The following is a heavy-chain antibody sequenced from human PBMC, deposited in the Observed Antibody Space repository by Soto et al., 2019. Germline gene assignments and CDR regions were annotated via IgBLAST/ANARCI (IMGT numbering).Heavy chain of an antibody. D-gene: IGHD5-12*01. Sequence: QVQLVESGGGVVQPGRSLRLSCAASGFTFSSYAMHWVRQAPGKGLEWVAVISYDGSNKYYADSVKGRFTISRDNSKNTLYLQMNSLRAEDTAVYYCAREGVRWLQKADDAFDIWGQGTMVTVSS. CDR2: ISYDGSNK. CDR1: GFTFSSYA. V-gene: IGHV3-30-3*01. J-gene: IGHJ3*02. CDR3: AREGVRWLQKADDAFDI.